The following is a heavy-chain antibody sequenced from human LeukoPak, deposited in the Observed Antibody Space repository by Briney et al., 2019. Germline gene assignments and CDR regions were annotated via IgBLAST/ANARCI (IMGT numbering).Heavy chain of an antibody. V-gene: IGHV1-8*01. CDR2: MNPNSGNT. D-gene: IGHD6-13*01. CDR1: GYTFTSYD. Sequence: ASVKVSCMASGYTFTSYDINWVRQATGQGPEWMGRMNPNSGNTGYAQKFQGRVTMTRNTSISTAYMELSSLRSEDTAVYYCASAMSAGTWTALDYWGQGPRVTVSS. J-gene: IGHJ4*02. CDR3: ASAMSAGTWTALDY.